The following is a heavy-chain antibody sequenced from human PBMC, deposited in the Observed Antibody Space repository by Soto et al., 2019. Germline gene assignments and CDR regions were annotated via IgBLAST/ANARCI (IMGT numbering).Heavy chain of an antibody. CDR2: IVPNVGTV. CDR3: ARRDTSGFLRYFDN. CDR1: GGTLSSFINYP. D-gene: IGHD3-3*01. J-gene: IGHJ4*02. Sequence: QMQLVQSGAEVKKPGSSVKVSCKASGGTLSSFINYPINWVRQAPGQGLEWMGGIVPNVGTVNYAQKFQGRVTITADKSTGTAYMELSSLRSEETALYYCARRDTSGFLRYFDNWGQGTLVTVYS. V-gene: IGHV1-69*06.